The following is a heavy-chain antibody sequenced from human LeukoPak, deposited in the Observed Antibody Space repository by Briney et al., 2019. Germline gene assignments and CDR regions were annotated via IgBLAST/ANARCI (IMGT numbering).Heavy chain of an antibody. CDR1: GFTFSSYS. CDR3: AREVPLGYCSSTSCRMDYYYYYGMDV. Sequence: GGSLRLSCAGSGFTFSSYSMNWVRQAPGKGLEWVSSISSSSSYIYYADSVKGRFTISRDNAKNSLYLQMNSLRAEDTAVYYCAREVPLGYCSSTSCRMDYYYYYGMDVWGQGTTVTVSS. CDR2: ISSSSSYI. D-gene: IGHD2-2*01. J-gene: IGHJ6*02. V-gene: IGHV3-21*01.